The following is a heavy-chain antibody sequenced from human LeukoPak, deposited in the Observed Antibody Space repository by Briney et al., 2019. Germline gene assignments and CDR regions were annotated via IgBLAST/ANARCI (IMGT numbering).Heavy chain of an antibody. CDR2: IYSGGGR. Sequence: VGSLRLSCAASGFTVSGNYLNWVRQAPGEGLEWVSVIYSGGGRYYADSVKGRFTISRDNSKNTLYLQMNSLRAEDTAVYYCARDTSGSPGAFDIWGQGTMVTVS. J-gene: IGHJ3*02. V-gene: IGHV3-66*01. CDR1: GFTVSGNY. D-gene: IGHD1-26*01. CDR3: ARDTSGSPGAFDI.